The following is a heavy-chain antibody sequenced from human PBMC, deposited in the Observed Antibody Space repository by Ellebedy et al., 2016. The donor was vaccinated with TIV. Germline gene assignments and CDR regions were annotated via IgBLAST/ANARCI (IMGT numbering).Heavy chain of an antibody. J-gene: IGHJ4*02. CDR3: ARDEELLWGGWLGSHFNFDY. CDR1: GFPFSIYA. V-gene: IGHV3-21*01. Sequence: GGSLRLSXAASGFPFSIYAMSWVRQAPGKGLEWVSSISSNGAATYYADSVKGRFTISRDNAKNSLYLQMNSLRAEDTAVYYCARDEELLWGGWLGSHFNFDYWGQGTLVTVSS. CDR2: ISSNGAAT. D-gene: IGHD5-12*01.